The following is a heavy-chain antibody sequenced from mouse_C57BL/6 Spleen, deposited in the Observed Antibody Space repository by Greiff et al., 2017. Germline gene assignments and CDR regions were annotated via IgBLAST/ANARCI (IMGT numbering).Heavy chain of an antibody. Sequence: QVQLQQSGAELVKPGASVKLSCKASGYTFTSYWMHWVKQRPGQGLEWIGMIHPNSGSTNYNEKFKSKATLTVDKSSSTAYMQLSSLTSEDSAVYYCARGGEGYYFDYWGQGTTLTVAS. CDR2: IHPNSGST. J-gene: IGHJ2*01. V-gene: IGHV1-64*01. CDR3: ARGGEGYYFDY. CDR1: GYTFTSYW.